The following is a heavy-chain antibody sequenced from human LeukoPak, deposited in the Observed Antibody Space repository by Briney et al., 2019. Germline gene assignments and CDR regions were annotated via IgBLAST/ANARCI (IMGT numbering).Heavy chain of an antibody. CDR1: GFTFNNYG. D-gene: IGHD6-13*01. J-gene: IGHJ4*02. CDR2: IATDGRDK. CDR3: AKDSKVAAAGYFFDY. Sequence: GGSLRLSCAASGFTFNNYGMHWVRQAPGKGLEWVAVIATDGRDKKYADSVKGRFTISRDNSKNTLYLEMNSLRPEDTAVYHCAKDSKVAAAGYFFDYWGQGTLVTVSS. V-gene: IGHV3-30*18.